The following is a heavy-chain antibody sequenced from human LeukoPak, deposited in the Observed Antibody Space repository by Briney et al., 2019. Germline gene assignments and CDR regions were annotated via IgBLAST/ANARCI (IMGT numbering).Heavy chain of an antibody. Sequence: SETLSLTCAVYGGSFSDYFWGWIRQPPGKGLEWIGEINHSGRTYYNPSLKSRVTISVDTSKNQFSLNLSSVTAADTAVYYCAKDRMYSSSWRWLMDVWGQGTTVTVSS. V-gene: IGHV4-34*01. CDR1: GGSFSDYF. CDR3: AKDRMYSSSWRWLMDV. CDR2: INHSGRT. J-gene: IGHJ6*02. D-gene: IGHD6-13*01.